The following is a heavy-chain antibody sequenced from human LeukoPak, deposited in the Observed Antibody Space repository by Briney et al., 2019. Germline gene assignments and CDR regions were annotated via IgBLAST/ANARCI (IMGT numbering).Heavy chain of an antibody. V-gene: IGHV1-18*01. D-gene: IGHD1-26*01. J-gene: IGHJ4*02. CDR2: ISAYDGNT. Sequence: ASVKVSCKASGYSFTSYGISWVRQAPGQGLEWMGWISAYDGNTNYAQKLQGRVTMTTDTSTSTAYMELRSLRSDDTAVYYCARDCLRGRLARAHVGATDYWGQGTLVTV. CDR3: ARDCLRGRLARAHVGATDY. CDR1: GYSFTSYG.